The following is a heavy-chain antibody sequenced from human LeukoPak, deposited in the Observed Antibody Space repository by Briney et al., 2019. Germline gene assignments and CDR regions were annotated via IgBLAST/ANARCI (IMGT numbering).Heavy chain of an antibody. CDR3: AREVAVAGFDY. J-gene: IGHJ4*02. D-gene: IGHD6-19*01. Sequence: PSETLSLTCTVSGGSISSYYWSWLRQPPGKGLEWIGYIYYSGSTNYNPSLKSRVTISVDTSKNQFSLKLSSVTAADTAVYYCAREVAVAGFDYWGQGTLVTVSS. CDR1: GGSISSYY. V-gene: IGHV4-59*01. CDR2: IYYSGST.